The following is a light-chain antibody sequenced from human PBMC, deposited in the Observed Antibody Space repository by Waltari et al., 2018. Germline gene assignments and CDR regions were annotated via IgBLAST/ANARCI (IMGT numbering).Light chain of an antibody. V-gene: IGLV1-51*02. CDR2: EKP. CDR1: SSNIGNNY. Sequence: QSVLTQPPSVSAAPGQRVTISCSGGSSNIGNNYVSWYRQFPGTAPKLLIYEKPERPSGSPGLFYGSKSGTSATLDITGLQAGDEADYYCGTWDSSLSGAVFGGGTHLTVL. J-gene: IGLJ7*01. CDR3: GTWDSSLSGAV.